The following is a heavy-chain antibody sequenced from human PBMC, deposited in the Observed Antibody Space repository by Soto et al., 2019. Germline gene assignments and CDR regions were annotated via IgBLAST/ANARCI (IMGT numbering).Heavy chain of an antibody. D-gene: IGHD5-12*01. CDR1: GGSISSYY. CDR3: ATYTGHHSGVY. J-gene: IGHJ4*02. V-gene: IGHV4-59*08. CDR2: IYYSGST. Sequence: SETLSLTCTVSGGSISSYYWSWIRQPPGKGLEWIGYIYYSGSTNYNPSLKSRVTISVDTSKNQFSLKLSSVTAADTAVYYCATYTGHHSGVYWGRGTLVTVSS.